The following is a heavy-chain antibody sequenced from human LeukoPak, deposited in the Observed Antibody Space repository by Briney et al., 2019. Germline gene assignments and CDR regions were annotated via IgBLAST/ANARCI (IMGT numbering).Heavy chain of an antibody. CDR3: AREGRVPYYDFWSGYYRGYYGMDV. CDR2: INHSGRT. J-gene: IGHJ6*02. V-gene: IGHV4-34*01. D-gene: IGHD3-3*01. Sequence: SSETLSLICAVYGGSFSGYFWSWIRQPPGKGLEWIGEINHSGRTNYNPSLKSRVTISVDTSNNQFSLKLSSVTAADTAVYYCAREGRVPYYDFWSGYYRGYYGMDVWGQGTTVTVSS. CDR1: GGSFSGYF.